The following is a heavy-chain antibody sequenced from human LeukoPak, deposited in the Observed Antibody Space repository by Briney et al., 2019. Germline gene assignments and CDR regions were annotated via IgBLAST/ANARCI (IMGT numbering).Heavy chain of an antibody. CDR1: GGSISSGGYY. CDR2: IYYSGST. D-gene: IGHD3-22*01. CDR3: ARLYYYDSSGYRYYFDY. Sequence: SETLSLTCTVSGGSISSGGYYWSWIRQHPGKGLEWIGYIYYSGSTYYNPSLKSRVTISVDTSKNQFSLKLSSVTAGDTAVYYCARLYYYDSSGYRYYFDYWGQGTLVTVSS. J-gene: IGHJ4*02. V-gene: IGHV4-31*03.